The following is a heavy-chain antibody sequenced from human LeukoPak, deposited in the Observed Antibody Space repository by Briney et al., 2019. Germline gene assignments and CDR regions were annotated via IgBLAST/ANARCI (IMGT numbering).Heavy chain of an antibody. Sequence: PSETLSLACTVSGGSVSSGSYFWTWIRQSPGKRLEYVGYIYDSGRTNYNPSLKSRVTISKDTSKNQFSLKLSSVTAADTAVYYCARDRLGGYSYVYWGQGSLVTVSS. CDR1: GGSVSSGSYF. D-gene: IGHD5-12*01. CDR2: IYDSGRT. CDR3: ARDRLGGYSYVY. V-gene: IGHV4-61*01. J-gene: IGHJ4*01.